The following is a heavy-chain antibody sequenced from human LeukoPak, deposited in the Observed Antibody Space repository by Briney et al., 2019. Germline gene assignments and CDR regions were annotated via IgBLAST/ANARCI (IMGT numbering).Heavy chain of an antibody. CDR1: GFTFSSYW. D-gene: IGHD6-13*01. Sequence: GGSLRLSCAASGFTFSSYWMSWVRQAPGKGLEWVANIKQDGSEKYYVDSVKGRFTISRDNAKNSLYLQMNSLRAEDTAVYYCARDQGIGSSWYAPYYYYYMDVWGKGTTVTVSS. CDR3: ARDQGIGSSWYAPYYYYYMDV. J-gene: IGHJ6*03. V-gene: IGHV3-7*01. CDR2: IKQDGSEK.